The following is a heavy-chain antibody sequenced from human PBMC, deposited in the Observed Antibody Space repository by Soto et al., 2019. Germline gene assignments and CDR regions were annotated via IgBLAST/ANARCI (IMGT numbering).Heavy chain of an antibody. Sequence: SETLSLTCTVSGGSISSYYWSWIRQPPGKGLEWIGYIYYSGSTNYNPSLKSRVTISVDTSKNQFSLKLSSVTAADTAVYYCARGPTYYYDSSGQNWFDPWGQGTLVTVSS. V-gene: IGHV4-59*01. CDR1: GGSISSYY. CDR3: ARGPTYYYDSSGQNWFDP. CDR2: IYYSGST. J-gene: IGHJ5*02. D-gene: IGHD3-22*01.